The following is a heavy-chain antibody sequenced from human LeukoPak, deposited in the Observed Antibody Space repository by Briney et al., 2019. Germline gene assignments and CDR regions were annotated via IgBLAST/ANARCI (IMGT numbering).Heavy chain of an antibody. Sequence: GGSLRLSCAASGFTVSSNYMSWVRQAPGKGLEWVSVIYSGGSTYYADSVKGRFTISRDNAKNSLYLQMNSLRAEDTAVYYCARHAPTSSAFDYWGQGTLVTVSS. V-gene: IGHV3-66*04. CDR2: IYSGGST. CDR3: ARHAPTSSAFDY. J-gene: IGHJ4*02. D-gene: IGHD6-19*01. CDR1: GFTVSSNY.